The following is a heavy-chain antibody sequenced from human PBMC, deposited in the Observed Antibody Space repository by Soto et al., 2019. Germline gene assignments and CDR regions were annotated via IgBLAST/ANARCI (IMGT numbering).Heavy chain of an antibody. V-gene: IGHV2-5*02. CDR2: IYWDDDK. D-gene: IGHD2-15*01. J-gene: IGHJ4*02. CDR1: GFSLSTRGVS. Sequence: QITLKESGPTLVRPKQTLTLTCTFSGFSLSTRGVSVAWIRQPPGEALEWLAPIYWDDDKRYTSSLKSRLTISKDTSKNQVVLTLSNVDPVDTATYFCAHVLGYCSGGSCYSGPSEYWGQGILVTVSA. CDR3: AHVLGYCSGGSCYSGPSEY.